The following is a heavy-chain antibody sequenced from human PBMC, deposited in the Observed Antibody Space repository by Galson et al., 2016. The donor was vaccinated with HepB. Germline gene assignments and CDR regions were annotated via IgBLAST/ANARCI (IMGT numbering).Heavy chain of an antibody. J-gene: IGHJ4*02. D-gene: IGHD1-26*01. Sequence: QSGAEVKKSGESLQISCKASGYTFITKWIGWVRQTPGKGLEWMGIIYPGDSETRYSPSFQGQVTFSADKSISTAYLQWSSLKASDTAMYNCATSGSYGDFDYWGQGTLVIVSS. CDR3: ATSGSYGDFDY. CDR1: GYTFITKW. V-gene: IGHV5-51*01. CDR2: IYPGDSET.